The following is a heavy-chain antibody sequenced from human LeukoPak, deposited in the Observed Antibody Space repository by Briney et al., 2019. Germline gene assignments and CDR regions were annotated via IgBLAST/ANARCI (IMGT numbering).Heavy chain of an antibody. V-gene: IGHV6-1*01. D-gene: IGHD2/OR15-2a*01. CDR1: GDSVSSNSAT. Sequence: SQTLSLTCAISGDSVSSNSATWTWIRQSPSRGLEWLGTTYYRSKWYNDYAVSVKSRITINPDTSKNQFSLQLNSVTPEDTAVFHCVRTFNGAHDYWGQGTLVTVSS. CDR2: TYYRSKWYN. J-gene: IGHJ4*02. CDR3: VRTFNGAHDY.